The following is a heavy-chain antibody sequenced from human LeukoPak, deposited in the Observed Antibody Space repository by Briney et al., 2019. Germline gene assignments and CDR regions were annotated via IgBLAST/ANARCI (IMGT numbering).Heavy chain of an antibody. CDR1: GGSITSSRRY. V-gene: IGHV4-39*07. J-gene: IGHJ4*02. D-gene: IGHD6-13*01. CDR3: TGHVSAAAGGQ. CDR2: IHHSGST. Sequence: PSETLSLTCTVSGGSITSSRRYWGWIRQPPGKGLEWIGEIHHSGSTKYNPSLKSRVTMSLDTSKNQFSLKLNSVTAADTAVYYCTGHVSAAAGGQWGQGTLVTVSS.